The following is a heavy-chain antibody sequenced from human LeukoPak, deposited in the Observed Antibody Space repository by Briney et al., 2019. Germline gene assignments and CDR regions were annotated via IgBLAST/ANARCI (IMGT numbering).Heavy chain of an antibody. CDR3: ARHESSSWYEGDFDY. J-gene: IGHJ4*02. V-gene: IGHV4-4*07. D-gene: IGHD6-13*01. Sequence: SETLSLTCTVSGGSISSYYWSWIRQPAGKGLEWIGRIYTSGSTNYNPSLKSRVTISVDTSKNQFSLKLSSVTAADTAVYYCARHESSSWYEGDFDYWGQGTPVTVSS. CDR1: GGSISSYY. CDR2: IYTSGST.